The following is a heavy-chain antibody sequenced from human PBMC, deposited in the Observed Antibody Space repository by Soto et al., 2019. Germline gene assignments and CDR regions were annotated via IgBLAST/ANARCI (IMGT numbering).Heavy chain of an antibody. CDR3: AREAPLDCSGGSCYSADAFDI. CDR1: GYTFTSYG. V-gene: IGHV1-18*01. Sequence: ASVKVSCKASGYTFTSYGISWVRQAPGQGLEWMGGISAYNGNTNYAQKLQGRVTITTDESTSTAYMELSSLRSEDTAVYYCAREAPLDCSGGSCYSADAFDIWGQGTMVTVSS. J-gene: IGHJ3*02. CDR2: ISAYNGNT. D-gene: IGHD2-15*01.